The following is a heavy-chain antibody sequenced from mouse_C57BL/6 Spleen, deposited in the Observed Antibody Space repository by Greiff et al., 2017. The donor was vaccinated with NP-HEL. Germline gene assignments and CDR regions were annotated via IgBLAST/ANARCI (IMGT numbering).Heavy chain of an antibody. CDR2: ISYDGSN. CDR1: GYSITSGYY. D-gene: IGHD4-1*01. Sequence: DVQLQESGPGLVKPSQSLSLTCSVTGYSITSGYYWNWIRQFPGNKLEWMGYISYDGSNNYNPSLKNRISITRDTSKNQFFLKLNSVTTEDTATYYCARAWGRYWYFDVWGTGTTVTVSS. V-gene: IGHV3-6*01. CDR3: ARAWGRYWYFDV. J-gene: IGHJ1*03.